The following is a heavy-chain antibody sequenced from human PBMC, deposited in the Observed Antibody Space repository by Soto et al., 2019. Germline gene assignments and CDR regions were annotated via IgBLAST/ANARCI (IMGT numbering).Heavy chain of an antibody. CDR1: GFTFSSYA. J-gene: IGHJ3*02. V-gene: IGHV3-23*01. CDR2: ISGSGGST. Sequence: GGSLRLSCAASGFTFSSYAMSWVRQAPGKGLEWVSAISGSGGSTYYADSVKGRFTISRDNSKNTLYLQMNSLRAEDTAVYYCAKHAMAYSDISPGYSFGDFDIWGQGTMVTVSS. D-gene: IGHD3-9*01. CDR3: AKHAMAYSDISPGYSFGDFDI.